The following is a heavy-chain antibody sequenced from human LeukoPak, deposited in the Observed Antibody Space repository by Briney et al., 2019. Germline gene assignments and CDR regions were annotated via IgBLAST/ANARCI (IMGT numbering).Heavy chain of an antibody. D-gene: IGHD3-22*01. CDR1: GYSFTSYW. J-gene: IGHJ4*02. Sequence: GESLKISCKGSGYSFTSYWIGWVRQMPGKGLEWMGIIYPGDSGTRYSPSFQGQVTISADKSISTAYLQWSSLKASDTAMYYCARGDYYDSSGYYFVSFDYWGQGTLVTVSS. V-gene: IGHV5-51*01. CDR2: IYPGDSGT. CDR3: ARGDYYDSSGYYFVSFDY.